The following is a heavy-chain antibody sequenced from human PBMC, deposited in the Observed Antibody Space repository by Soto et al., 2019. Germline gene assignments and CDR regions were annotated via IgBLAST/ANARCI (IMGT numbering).Heavy chain of an antibody. V-gene: IGHV3-23*01. D-gene: IGHD1-26*01. J-gene: IGHJ4*02. Sequence: PGGSLRLSCAASGFTFSSYALSWVRQAPGRGLEWVSSISPSGDAYYADSVKGRFTLSRDNSKNTVYLQMNSLEAEDTALYFCARSGSYSWLPYWGQGTLVTV. CDR3: ARSGSYSWLPY. CDR2: ISPSGDA. CDR1: GFTFSSYA.